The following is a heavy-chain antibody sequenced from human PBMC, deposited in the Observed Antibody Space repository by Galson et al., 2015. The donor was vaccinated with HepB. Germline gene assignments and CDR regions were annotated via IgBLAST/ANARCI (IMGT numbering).Heavy chain of an antibody. Sequence: LSLTCAVYGGSFSGYYWSWIRQPPGKGLEWIGEINHSGSTNYNPSLKSRVTISVDTSKNQFSLKLSSVTAADTAVYYCARGFRYFDWSAVDYFDYWGQGTLVTVSS. CDR3: ARGFRYFDWSAVDYFDY. CDR2: INHSGST. CDR1: GGSFSGYY. J-gene: IGHJ4*02. V-gene: IGHV4-34*01. D-gene: IGHD3-9*01.